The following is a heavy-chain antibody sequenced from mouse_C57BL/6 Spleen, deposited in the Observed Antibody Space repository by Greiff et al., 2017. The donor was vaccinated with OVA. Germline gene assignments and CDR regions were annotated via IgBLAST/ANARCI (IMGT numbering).Heavy chain of an antibody. Sequence: VKLVESGPGLVQPSQSLSITCTVSGFSLTSYGVHWVRQSPGKGLEWLGVIWRGGSTAYNAAFMSRLSITKDNSKSQVFFKMNSLQADDTAIYYCAKKGDYYAMDYWGQGTSVTVSS. J-gene: IGHJ4*01. CDR3: AKKGDYYAMDY. CDR2: IWRGGST. CDR1: GFSLTSYG. V-gene: IGHV2-5*01.